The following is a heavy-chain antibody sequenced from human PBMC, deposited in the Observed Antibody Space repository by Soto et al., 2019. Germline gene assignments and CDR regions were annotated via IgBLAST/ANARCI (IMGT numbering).Heavy chain of an antibody. CDR3: AKDGYATVTHFDY. V-gene: IGHV3-30*18. CDR2: VSYDGDNE. D-gene: IGHD4-17*01. J-gene: IGHJ4*02. Sequence: GGSLRLSCAASGFTFSNYAMHWVRQAPGKGLEWVAIVSYDGDNEYYADSVRGRFTISRDNSKNTLYLQMNSLRAEDTAVYYCAKDGYATVTHFDYWGQGTLVTVSS. CDR1: GFTFSNYA.